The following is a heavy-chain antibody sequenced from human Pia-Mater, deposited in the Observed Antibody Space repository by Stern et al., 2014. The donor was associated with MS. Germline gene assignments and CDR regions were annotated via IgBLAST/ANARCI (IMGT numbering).Heavy chain of an antibody. Sequence: QVQLVESGAEVKKPGSSVKVSCKASGDTFTDYAISWVRQAPVQGPEWMGGITPIFVSADYAQKFQGRLTITADRSTSTAYMDLSSLTSEDTAVYYCAREVGSLAMDVWGQGTTVIVSS. J-gene: IGHJ6*01. D-gene: IGHD1-1*01. CDR3: AREVGSLAMDV. CDR1: GDTFTDYA. CDR2: ITPIFVSA. V-gene: IGHV1-69*06.